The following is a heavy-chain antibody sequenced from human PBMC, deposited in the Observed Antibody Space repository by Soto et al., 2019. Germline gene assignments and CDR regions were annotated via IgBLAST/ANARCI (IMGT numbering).Heavy chain of an antibody. CDR2: MNPNSGNT. Sequence: QVQLVQSGAEVKKPGASVKVSCKASGYTFTSYDINWVRQATGQGLEGMGWMNPNSGNTAYAQKFLGRVTMTRNTSISTADMELSSLRSEDTAVDDGARETTRGFDPWGQGTLVTVSS. V-gene: IGHV1-8*01. D-gene: IGHD1-1*01. CDR3: ARETTRGFDP. CDR1: GYTFTSYD. J-gene: IGHJ5*02.